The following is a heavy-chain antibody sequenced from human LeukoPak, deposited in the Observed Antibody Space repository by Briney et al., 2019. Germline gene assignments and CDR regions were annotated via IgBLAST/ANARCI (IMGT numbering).Heavy chain of an antibody. CDR2: ISSNGGST. Sequence: GGSLRLSCSASGLTFNSYYMYWVRQAPGKGLEYVSAISSNGGSTNYADSVKGRFTISRDNSKNTLYLQMSSLRAEDTAVYYCVRRSSGRSFDCWGQGTLVTVSS. CDR1: GLTFNSYY. D-gene: IGHD3-22*01. J-gene: IGHJ4*02. V-gene: IGHV3-64D*06. CDR3: VRRSSGRSFDC.